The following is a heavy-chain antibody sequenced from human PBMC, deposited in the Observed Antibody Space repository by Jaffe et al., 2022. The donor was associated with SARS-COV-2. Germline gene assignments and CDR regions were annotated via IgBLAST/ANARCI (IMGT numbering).Heavy chain of an antibody. V-gene: IGHV5-51*01. CDR3: ARRGFRGYGPLDD. Sequence: EVQLVQSGTEVKKPGESLKISCKGSGFSSNWIAWVRQMPGKGLEWMGIIYPGDSDTQYSPSFQGLVTISADKSINTAYLQWSSLKASDTAMYYCARRGFRGYGPLDDWGQGTLVTVSS. CDR1: GFSSNW. CDR2: IYPGDSDT. D-gene: IGHD5-12*01. J-gene: IGHJ4*02.